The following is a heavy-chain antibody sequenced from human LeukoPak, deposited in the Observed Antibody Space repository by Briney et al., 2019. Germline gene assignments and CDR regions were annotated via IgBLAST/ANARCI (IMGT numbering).Heavy chain of an antibody. CDR3: AREGYSSGWYNRGHYFDY. CDR1: GFTFSSYG. Sequence: GGSLRLSCAASGFTFSSYGMHWVRQAPGKGLEWVAVIWYDGSNKYYADSVKGRFTISRDNSKNTLYLQMNSLRAEDTAVYYCAREGYSSGWYNRGHYFDYWGQGTLVTVSS. CDR2: IWYDGSNK. V-gene: IGHV3-33*01. D-gene: IGHD6-19*01. J-gene: IGHJ4*02.